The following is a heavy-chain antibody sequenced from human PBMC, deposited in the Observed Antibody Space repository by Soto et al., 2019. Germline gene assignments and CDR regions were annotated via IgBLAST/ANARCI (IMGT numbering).Heavy chain of an antibody. D-gene: IGHD6-19*01. Sequence: QVQLVQSGAEVKKPGASVKVSCKASGYTFTRYDINWVRQATGQGLEWMGWMNPKTGNTGYGKKFQGRVTLSRSTTISTAYMELSSLRSEDTAIYYCAYSSGWAELRAWGQGTLVTVPS. CDR2: MNPKTGNT. CDR3: AYSSGWAELRA. CDR1: GYTFTRYD. V-gene: IGHV1-8*01. J-gene: IGHJ5*02.